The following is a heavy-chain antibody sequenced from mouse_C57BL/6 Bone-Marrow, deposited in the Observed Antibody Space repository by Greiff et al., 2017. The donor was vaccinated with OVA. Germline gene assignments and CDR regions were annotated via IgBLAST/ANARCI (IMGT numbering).Heavy chain of an antibody. V-gene: IGHV1-81*01. Sequence: QVQLQQSGAELARPGASVKLSCKASGYTFTSYGISWVKQRTGQGLEWIGEIYPRSGNTYYNEKFKGKATLTADKSSSTAYMELRSLTSEDSAVYFCAGYYSWCAYWGQGTLVTVSA. J-gene: IGHJ3*01. CDR3: AGYYSWCAY. CDR1: GYTFTSYG. CDR2: IYPRSGNT. D-gene: IGHD2-3*01.